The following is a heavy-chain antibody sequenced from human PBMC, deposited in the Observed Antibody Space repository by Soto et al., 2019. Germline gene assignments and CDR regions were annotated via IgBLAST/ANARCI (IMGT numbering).Heavy chain of an antibody. D-gene: IGHD3-22*01. CDR2: ISDSGHYI. CDR3: ARSGLALPYSAPHSFDP. J-gene: IGHJ5*02. Sequence: PGGYLRLSCAASGFTFSTYGMNWVRQAPGKGLEWLSSISDSGHYIYYADSVKGRFTISRDNAKNSLFLQMKSLRGEDTAVYYCARSGLALPYSAPHSFDPSGHGLLVTV. CDR1: GFTFSTYG. V-gene: IGHV3-21*01.